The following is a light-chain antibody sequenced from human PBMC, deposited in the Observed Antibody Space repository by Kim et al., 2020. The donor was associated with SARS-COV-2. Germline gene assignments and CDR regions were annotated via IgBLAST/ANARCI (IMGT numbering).Light chain of an antibody. J-gene: IGLJ2*01. Sequence: SYELTQPPSVSVSPGQTASITCSGDTLGHKYACWYQQKPGQSPVLVIYQDDKRPSGIPERFSGSNSGNTATLTISGTQAMDEADYYCQAWDSSGVVFGGGTKLTVL. CDR2: QDD. V-gene: IGLV3-1*01. CDR3: QAWDSSGVV. CDR1: TLGHKY.